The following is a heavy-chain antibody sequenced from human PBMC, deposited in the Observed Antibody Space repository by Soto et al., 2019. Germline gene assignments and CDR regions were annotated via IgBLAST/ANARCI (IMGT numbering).Heavy chain of an antibody. Sequence: SETLSLTCAVYGGSFSGYYWSWIRQPPGKGLEWIGEINHSGSTDYNPSLKSRVTISVDTSKNQFSLKLSSVTAADTAVYYCARVYPARWGQGTLVTVSS. V-gene: IGHV4-34*01. CDR2: INHSGST. CDR1: GGSFSGYY. CDR3: ARVYPAR. J-gene: IGHJ4*02. D-gene: IGHD6-6*01.